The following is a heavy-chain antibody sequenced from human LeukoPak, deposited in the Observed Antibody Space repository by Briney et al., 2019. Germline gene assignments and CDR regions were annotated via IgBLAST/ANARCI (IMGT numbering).Heavy chain of an antibody. V-gene: IGHV3-48*03. Sequence: GGPLRLSCAASGFTFSSYEMNWVRQAPGKGLEWVSYISDGGKTKYSADSVKGRFTISRDNAKNSLYLQMNSLRAEDTAVYYCARDYSGWSLDPWGQGTLVTVSS. CDR1: GFTFSSYE. CDR3: ARDYSGWSLDP. CDR2: ISDGGKTK. J-gene: IGHJ5*02. D-gene: IGHD5-12*01.